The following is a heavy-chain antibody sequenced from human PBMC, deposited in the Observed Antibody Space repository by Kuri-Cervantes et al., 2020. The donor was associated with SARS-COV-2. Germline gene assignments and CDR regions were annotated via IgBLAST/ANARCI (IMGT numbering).Heavy chain of an antibody. CDR1: GGSISSSSYY. D-gene: IGHD4-11*01. Sequence: ESLKISCTVSGGSISSSSYYWGWIRQPPGKGLEWIGSIYYSGSTYYNPSLKSRVTRSVDTSKNQFSLKLSSVTAADTAVYYCARLTTSYFDYWGQGTPVTVSS. CDR3: ARLTTSYFDY. CDR2: IYYSGST. J-gene: IGHJ4*02. V-gene: IGHV4-39*01.